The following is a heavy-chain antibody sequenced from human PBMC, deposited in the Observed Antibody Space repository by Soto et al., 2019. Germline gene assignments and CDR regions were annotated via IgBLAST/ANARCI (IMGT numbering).Heavy chain of an antibody. D-gene: IGHD3-16*01. CDR1: GFTLSSYG. V-gene: IGHV3-30*18. J-gene: IGHJ6*02. CDR2: ISYDGSDK. Sequence: GGSLRLSCAASGFTLSSYGMHWVRQAPGKGLEWVAVISYDGSDKYYADSVKGRFTISRDMSKSTLYLQMNSLRAEDTAVYYCAKPFVGAGGYYYYDMDVWGQGTTVTVSS. CDR3: AKPFVGAGGYYYYDMDV.